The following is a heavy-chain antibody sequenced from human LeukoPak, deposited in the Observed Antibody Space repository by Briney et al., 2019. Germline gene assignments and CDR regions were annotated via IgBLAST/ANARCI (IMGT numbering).Heavy chain of an antibody. D-gene: IGHD5-18*01. V-gene: IGHV3-30*04. J-gene: IGHJ4*02. Sequence: PGGSLRLSCAASGFTFSSYAMHWVRQAPGKGLEWVAVISYDGSNKYYADSVRGRFTISRDNSKNTLYLQMNSLRAEDTAVYYCARSGRYSYGYSGYWGQGTLVTVSS. CDR3: ARSGRYSYGYSGY. CDR2: ISYDGSNK. CDR1: GFTFSSYA.